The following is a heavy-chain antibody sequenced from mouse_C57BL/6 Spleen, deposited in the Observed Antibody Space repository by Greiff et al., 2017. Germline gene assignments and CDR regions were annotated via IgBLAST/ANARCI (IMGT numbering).Heavy chain of an antibody. CDR3: ARSGQLRPFAY. J-gene: IGHJ3*01. CDR1: GYSFTNYL. V-gene: IGHV1-54*01. CDR2: INPGSGGT. D-gene: IGHD3-2*02. Sequence: VQLQESGAELVRPGTSVKVSCKASGYSFTNYLIEWVKQRPGQGLEWIGVINPGSGGTNYNEKFKGKATLTADKSSSTAYMKLSSLTSEDSAVYFCARSGQLRPFAYWGQGTLVTVSA.